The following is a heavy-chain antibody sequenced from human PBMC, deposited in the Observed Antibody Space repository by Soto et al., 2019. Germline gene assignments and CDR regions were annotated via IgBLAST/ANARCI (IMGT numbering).Heavy chain of an antibody. J-gene: IGHJ6*02. V-gene: IGHV1-18*01. CDR1: GYTFTSYG. Sequence: GSVKVSGRAAGYTFTSYGISWVRQAPGQGLEWMGWISAYNGNTNYAQKLQGRVTMTTDTSTSTAYMELRSLRSDDTAVYYCARDLGIEWFGEFPYYYYGMDVWGHGTTAPVYS. CDR2: ISAYNGNT. CDR3: ARDLGIEWFGEFPYYYYGMDV. D-gene: IGHD3-10*01.